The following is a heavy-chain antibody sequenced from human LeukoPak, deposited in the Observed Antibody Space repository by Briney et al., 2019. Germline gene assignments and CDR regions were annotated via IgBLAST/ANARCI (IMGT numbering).Heavy chain of an antibody. Sequence: SVKVSCKASGGTFSSYAISWVRQAPGQGLEWMGRIIPIFGTANYAQKFQGRVTITTDESTSTAYMELSSLRSEDTAVYYCACLWDSSGYYQDDAFDIWGQGTMVSVSS. CDR3: ACLWDSSGYYQDDAFDI. J-gene: IGHJ3*02. D-gene: IGHD3-22*01. CDR1: GGTFSSYA. V-gene: IGHV1-69*05. CDR2: IIPIFGTA.